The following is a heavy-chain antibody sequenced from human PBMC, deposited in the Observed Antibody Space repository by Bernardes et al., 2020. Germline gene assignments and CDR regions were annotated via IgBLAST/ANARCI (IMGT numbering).Heavy chain of an antibody. CDR3: AIQDRTGYYYGA. J-gene: IGHJ5*02. CDR1: GINFAASD. V-gene: IGHV3-30*03. Sequence: GGSLRLSCAASGINFAASDIHWVRQAPGKGLAWVALTSNGGLKIDYSDTVKGRFTLSRDTSKKTVFLQMSSLSAEDTAVYYCAIQDRTGYYYGAWGQGTRVTVSS. CDR2: TSNGGLKI. D-gene: IGHD3-9*01.